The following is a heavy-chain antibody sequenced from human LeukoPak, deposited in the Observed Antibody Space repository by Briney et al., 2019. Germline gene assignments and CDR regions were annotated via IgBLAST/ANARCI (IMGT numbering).Heavy chain of an antibody. J-gene: IGHJ5*02. CDR1: GGSFSGYY. D-gene: IGHD2-2*01. CDR3: ARGGWDIVVVPAAKGWFDP. V-gene: IGHV4-34*01. Sequence: SETLSPTCAVYGGSFSGYYWSWIRQPPGKGLEWIGEINHSGSTNYNPSLKSRVTISVDTSKNQFSLKLSSVTAADTAVYYCARGGWDIVVVPAAKGWFDPWGQGTLVTVSS. CDR2: INHSGST.